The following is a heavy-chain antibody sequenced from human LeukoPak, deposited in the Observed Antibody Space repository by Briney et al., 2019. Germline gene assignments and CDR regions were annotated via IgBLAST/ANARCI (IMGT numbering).Heavy chain of an antibody. CDR1: GYTFTGYY. CDR3: ARDGWIQLWLRNYYYMDV. J-gene: IGHJ6*03. Sequence: ASVKVSCKASGYTFTGYYMHWVRQAPGQGLEWMGRINPNSGGTNYAQKFQGRVTMTRDTSISTAYMELSRLRSDDTAVYYCARDGWIQLWLRNYYYMDVWGKGTTVTASS. CDR2: INPNSGGT. D-gene: IGHD5-18*01. V-gene: IGHV1-2*06.